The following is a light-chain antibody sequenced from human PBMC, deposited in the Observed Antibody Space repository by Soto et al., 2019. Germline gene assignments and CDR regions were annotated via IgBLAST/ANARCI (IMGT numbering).Light chain of an antibody. CDR1: SSDVGGYNY. V-gene: IGLV2-11*01. CDR3: CSYAGSYTFGA. Sequence: QSALTQPRSVSGSPGQSVTISCTGTSSDVGGYNYVSWYQQHPGKAPKLMIYDVSQRPSGVPDRFSGSKSGNTASLTISGLQTDDEADYYCCSYAGSYTFGAFGGGTKLTDL. CDR2: DVS. J-gene: IGLJ2*01.